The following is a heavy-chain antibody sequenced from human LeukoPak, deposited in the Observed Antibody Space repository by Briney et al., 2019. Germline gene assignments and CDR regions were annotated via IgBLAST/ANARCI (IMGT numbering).Heavy chain of an antibody. D-gene: IGHD4-17*01. Sequence: ASVKVSCKASGYTFTSYYMHWMPQAPGQGLEWMGIINPSGGSTSYAQKFQGRVTITRDTSTSTVYMELSSLRSEDTAVYYCANLYGDLDYWGQGTLVTVSS. CDR1: GYTFTSYY. CDR2: INPSGGST. V-gene: IGHV1-46*01. CDR3: ANLYGDLDY. J-gene: IGHJ4*02.